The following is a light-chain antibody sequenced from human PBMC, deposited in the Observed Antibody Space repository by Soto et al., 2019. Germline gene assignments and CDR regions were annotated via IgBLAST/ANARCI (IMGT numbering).Light chain of an antibody. J-gene: IGLJ1*01. V-gene: IGLV2-14*01. Sequence: QSVLTQPASVSVSPGQSITISCTGTSSDVGGYKYVSWYQQHPGKAPKLIIYEVSNRPSGVSNRFSGSKSGNTASLTISGLQAEDEADYYCSSYGSGNARLFGTGTKVTVL. CDR3: SSYGSGNARL. CDR1: SSDVGGYKY. CDR2: EVS.